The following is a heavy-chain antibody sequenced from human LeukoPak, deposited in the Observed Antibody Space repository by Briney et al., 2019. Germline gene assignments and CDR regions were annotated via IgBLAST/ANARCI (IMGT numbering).Heavy chain of an antibody. V-gene: IGHV4-59*08. CDR1: GGSISSYY. Sequence: SETLSLTCTVSGGSISSYYWSWIRQPPGKGLEWIGYIYYSGSTNYNPSLKSRVTISVDTSKNQFSLKLSSVTAADTAVYYCARQFAILIGDNWFDPWGQGTLVTVSS. CDR2: IYYSGST. CDR3: ARQFAILIGDNWFDP. J-gene: IGHJ5*02. D-gene: IGHD3-9*01.